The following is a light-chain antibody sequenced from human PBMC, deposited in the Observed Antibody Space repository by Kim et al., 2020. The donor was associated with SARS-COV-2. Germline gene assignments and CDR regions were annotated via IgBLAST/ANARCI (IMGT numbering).Light chain of an antibody. Sequence: QSALTQPASVSGSPGQSITISCTGTSSDVGGYNYVSWYQQHPGKAPKLMIYDVSKRPSGVSNRFSGSKSGNTASLTISGFQAEDEADYYCSSYTSSSLVVFGGGTQLTVL. CDR3: SSYTSSSLVV. V-gene: IGLV2-14*01. CDR1: SSDVGGYNY. J-gene: IGLJ2*01. CDR2: DVS.